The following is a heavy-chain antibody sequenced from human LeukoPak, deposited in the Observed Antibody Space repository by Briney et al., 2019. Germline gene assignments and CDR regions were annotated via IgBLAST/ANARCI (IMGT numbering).Heavy chain of an antibody. D-gene: IGHD5-18*01. CDR3: AGTADTAMDY. Sequence: PSQTLSLTCAVSGGSIGSGGYSWRWLRQPPGKGLEWIGYIYHSGSTYYNPSLKSRVTISVDRSKNQFSLKLSSVTAADTAVYYCAGTADTAMDYWGQGTLVTVSS. CDR2: IYHSGST. CDR1: GGSIGSGGYS. V-gene: IGHV4-30-2*01. J-gene: IGHJ4*02.